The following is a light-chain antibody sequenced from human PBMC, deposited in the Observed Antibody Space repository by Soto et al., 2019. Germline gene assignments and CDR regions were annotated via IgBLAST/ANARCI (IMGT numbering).Light chain of an antibody. CDR2: KAS. Sequence: DIQMTQSPSTLSASVGDRVTITCRASQTFSSRLAWYQQKPGKAPKLLIYKASSLQSGVPSRFSGSGSGTEFTLTISSLQPDDFATYYCQHYNSYPSTFGPGTKVDIK. CDR1: QTFSSR. J-gene: IGKJ3*01. CDR3: QHYNSYPST. V-gene: IGKV1-5*03.